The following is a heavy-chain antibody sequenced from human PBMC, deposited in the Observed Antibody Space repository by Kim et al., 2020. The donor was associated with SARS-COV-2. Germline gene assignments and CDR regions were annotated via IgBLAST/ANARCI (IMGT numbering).Heavy chain of an antibody. J-gene: IGHJ6*02. V-gene: IGHV4-28*01. CDR3: ARTLDMLWGEYSQEYGMDV. CDR2: IYYSGST. CDR1: GYSISSSNW. D-gene: IGHD3-16*01. Sequence: SETLSLTCAVSGYSISSSNWWGWIRQPPGKGLEWIGYIYYSGSTYYNPSLKSRVTMSVDTSKNQFSLKLSSLTAVDTAVYYCARTLDMLWGEYSQEYGMDVWGQGTTVTVSS.